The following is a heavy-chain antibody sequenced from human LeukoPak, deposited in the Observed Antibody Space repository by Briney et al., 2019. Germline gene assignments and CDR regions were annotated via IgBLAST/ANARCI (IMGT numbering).Heavy chain of an antibody. V-gene: IGHV4-34*01. J-gene: IGHJ3*02. D-gene: IGHD5-18*01. CDR3: ARVTPFLTAMERGAFDI. CDR1: GGSFSGYY. Sequence: SETLSLTCAVYGGSFSGYYWSWIRQPPGKGPEWIGEINHSGSTNYNPSLKGRVTISVDTSKNQFSLKLSSVTAADTAVYYCARVTPFLTAMERGAFDIWGQGTMVTVSS. CDR2: INHSGST.